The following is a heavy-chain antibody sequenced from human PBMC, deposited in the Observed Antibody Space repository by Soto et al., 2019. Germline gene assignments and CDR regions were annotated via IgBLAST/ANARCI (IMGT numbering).Heavy chain of an antibody. J-gene: IGHJ5*02. CDR2: IYHSGST. CDR3: ARVGEWEPLGDNWFDP. Sequence: QLQLQESGSGLVKPSQTLSLTCDVSGGSISSGGYSWSWIRQPPGEGLEWIGYIYHSGSTYYNPSLKSRVTISVDRSKNQFSLKLSSVTAADTAVYYYARVGEWEPLGDNWFDPWGQGTLVTVSS. D-gene: IGHD1-26*01. V-gene: IGHV4-30-2*01. CDR1: GGSISSGGYS.